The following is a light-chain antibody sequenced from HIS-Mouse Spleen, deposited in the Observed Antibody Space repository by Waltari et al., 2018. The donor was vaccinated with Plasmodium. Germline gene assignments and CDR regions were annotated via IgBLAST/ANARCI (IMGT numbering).Light chain of an antibody. Sequence: DIRMHHSPSSLSSFLGSRGPFTCLASQDISNYLNWYQPKPGKAPKLLIYHAANLETGVPSRFSGSGSGTDFTVTISSLQPEDIATYYCQQYDNLPPVTFGGGTKVEIK. J-gene: IGKJ4*01. CDR1: QDISNY. V-gene: IGKV1-33*01. CDR3: QQYDNLPPVT. CDR2: HAA.